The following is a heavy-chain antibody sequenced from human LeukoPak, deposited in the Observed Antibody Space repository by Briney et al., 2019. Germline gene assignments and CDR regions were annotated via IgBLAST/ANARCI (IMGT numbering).Heavy chain of an antibody. CDR1: GFTFANYV. Sequence: GGSLRLSCAASGFTFANYVTHWVRQAPGMGLEWVSAISGNSGNTHYADSVKGRFTISRDNSKNTRYLQMNSLRAEDTAFYYCAKGSAQYYFDSWGQGTLVTVSS. CDR2: ISGNSGNT. J-gene: IGHJ4*02. CDR3: AKGSAQYYFDS. D-gene: IGHD3-10*01. V-gene: IGHV3-23*01.